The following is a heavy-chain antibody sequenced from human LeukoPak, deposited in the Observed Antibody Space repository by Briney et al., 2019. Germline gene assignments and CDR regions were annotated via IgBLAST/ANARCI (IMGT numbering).Heavy chain of an antibody. D-gene: IGHD6-13*01. CDR3: AKDGIAAAFDY. V-gene: IGHV3-9*01. J-gene: IGHJ4*02. CDR2: ICCNSGSI. CDR1: GFTFDDYA. Sequence: PGGSLRLSCAASGFTFDDYAMHWVRQAPGKGLEWVSGICCNSGSIGYADSVKGRFTISRDNAKNSLYLQMNSLRAEDTALYYCAKDGIAAAFDYWGQGTLVTVSS.